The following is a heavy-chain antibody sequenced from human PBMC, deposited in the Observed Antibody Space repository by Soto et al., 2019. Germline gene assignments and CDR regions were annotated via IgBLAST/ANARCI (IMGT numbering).Heavy chain of an antibody. CDR2: INPNSGGT. D-gene: IGHD1-26*01. Sequence: ASVKVSCKASGYTFTGYYMHWVRQAPGQGLEWMGWINPNSGGTNYAQKFQGWVTMTRDTSISTAYMELSRLRSDDTAVYYCARAWGVGAAHFDYWGQGTLVTVSS. CDR3: ARAWGVGAAHFDY. CDR1: GYTFTGYY. V-gene: IGHV1-2*04. J-gene: IGHJ4*02.